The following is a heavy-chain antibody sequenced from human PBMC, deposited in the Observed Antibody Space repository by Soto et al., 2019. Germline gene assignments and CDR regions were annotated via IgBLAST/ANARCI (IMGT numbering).Heavy chain of an antibody. CDR3: AREETWSAYYYYGMDV. D-gene: IGHD2-15*01. V-gene: IGHV3-30-3*01. CDR1: GFTFSSYA. Sequence: VQLLESGGDLVQPGRSLRLSCAASGFTFSSYAMHWVRQAPGKGLEWVAVISYDGSNKYYADSVKGRFTISRDNSKNTLYLQMNSLRAEDTAVYYCAREETWSAYYYYGMDVWGQGTTVTVSS. CDR2: ISYDGSNK. J-gene: IGHJ6*02.